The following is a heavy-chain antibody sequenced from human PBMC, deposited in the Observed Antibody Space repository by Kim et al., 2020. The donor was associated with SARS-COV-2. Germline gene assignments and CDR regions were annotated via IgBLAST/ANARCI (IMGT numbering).Heavy chain of an antibody. CDR3: ARAHSSSWGDWFDP. J-gene: IGHJ5*02. CDR2: ISSSSSYI. D-gene: IGHD6-13*01. Sequence: GGSLRLSCAASGFTFSSYSMNWVRQAPGKGLEWVSSISSSSSYIYYADSVKGRFTISRDNAKNSLYLQMNSLRAEDTAVYYCARAHSSSWGDWFDPWGQGTLVTVSS. V-gene: IGHV3-21*04. CDR1: GFTFSSYS.